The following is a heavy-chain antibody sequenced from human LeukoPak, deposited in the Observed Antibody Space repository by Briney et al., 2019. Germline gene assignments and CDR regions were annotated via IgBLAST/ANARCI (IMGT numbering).Heavy chain of an antibody. Sequence: GGSLRLSCVGSGFTSIAYALTWARQAPGKGLEWVSGISGGVTTYYAGSVKGRFTISRDNSKNTLYLQMNSLRADDTAIYYCARNQQLGGHSYYYYGMDVWGQGTTVTVSS. V-gene: IGHV3-23*01. CDR3: ARNQQLGGHSYYYYGMDV. D-gene: IGHD3-16*01. J-gene: IGHJ6*02. CDR2: ISGGVTT. CDR1: GFTSIAYA.